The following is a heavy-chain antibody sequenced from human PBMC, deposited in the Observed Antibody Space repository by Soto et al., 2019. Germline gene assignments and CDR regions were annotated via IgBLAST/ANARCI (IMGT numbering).Heavy chain of an antibody. D-gene: IGHD3-10*01. CDR2: ISGSGGST. CDR3: AKELGYLWFGDVVDKGFDY. Sequence: EVQLLESGGGLVQPGGSLRLSCAASGFTFSSYAMSWVRQAPGKGLEWVSAISGSGGSTYYADSVKGRFTISRDNSKNTLYLQMNSLRAEDTAVYYCAKELGYLWFGDVVDKGFDYWGQGTLVTVSS. J-gene: IGHJ4*02. V-gene: IGHV3-23*01. CDR1: GFTFSSYA.